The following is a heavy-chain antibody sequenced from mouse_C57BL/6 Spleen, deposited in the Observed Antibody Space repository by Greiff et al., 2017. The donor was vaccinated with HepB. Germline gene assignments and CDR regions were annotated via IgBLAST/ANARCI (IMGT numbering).Heavy chain of an antibody. CDR1: GYTFTSYW. D-gene: IGHD1-1*01. J-gene: IGHJ3*01. Sequence: QVQLQQPGAELVKPGASVKLSCKASGYTFTSYWMHWVKQRPGQGLEWIGMIHPNSGSTNYNEKFKSKATLTVDKSSSTAYMQLNSLTSEDSAVYYCAREGDYYGSWFAYWGQGTLVTVSA. CDR2: IHPNSGST. CDR3: AREGDYYGSWFAY. V-gene: IGHV1-64*01.